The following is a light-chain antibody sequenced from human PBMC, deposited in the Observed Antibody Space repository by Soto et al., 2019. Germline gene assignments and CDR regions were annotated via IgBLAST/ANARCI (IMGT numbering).Light chain of an antibody. V-gene: IGKV1-9*01. CDR2: AAS. J-gene: IGKJ2*02. CDR1: QGISSY. CDR3: QQSGT. Sequence: DLQLTQSPSFLSASVGDRVTITCRASQGISSYLAWYQQKPGKAPKLLIYAASTLQSGVPSRFSGSGSGTEFTLTISSLQPEDFATYYCQQSGTFGQGTKLEIK.